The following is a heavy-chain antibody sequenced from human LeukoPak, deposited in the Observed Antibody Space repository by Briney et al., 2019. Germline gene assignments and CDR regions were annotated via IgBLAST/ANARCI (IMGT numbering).Heavy chain of an antibody. J-gene: IGHJ6*02. V-gene: IGHV4-31*03. D-gene: IGHD6-13*01. CDR2: IYYSGST. CDR3: ARDRSSSWYPYYYSGMDV. CDR1: GGSISSGGYY. Sequence: SETLSLTCTVSGGSISSGGYYWSWIRQHPGKGLEWIGYIYYSGSTYYNPSLKSRVTISVDTSKNQFSLKLSSVTAADTAVYYCARDRSSSWYPYYYSGMDVWGQGTTVTVSS.